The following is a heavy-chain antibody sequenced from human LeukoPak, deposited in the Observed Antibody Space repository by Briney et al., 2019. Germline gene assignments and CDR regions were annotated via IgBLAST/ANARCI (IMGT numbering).Heavy chain of an antibody. Sequence: SETLSLTCAVYGGSFSGYYWSWIRQPPGKGLEWIGEINHSGSTNYNPSLKSRVTISVDTSKNQFSLKLSSVTAADTAVYYCARRDCSSTSCFDYWGQGTLVTVSS. D-gene: IGHD2-2*01. CDR3: ARRDCSSTSCFDY. CDR1: GGSFSGYY. CDR2: INHSGST. V-gene: IGHV4-34*01. J-gene: IGHJ4*02.